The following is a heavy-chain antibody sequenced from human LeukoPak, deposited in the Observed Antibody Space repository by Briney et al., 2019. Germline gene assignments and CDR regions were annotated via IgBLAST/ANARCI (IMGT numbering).Heavy chain of an antibody. J-gene: IGHJ4*02. CDR1: GFTFSSYS. CDR2: ISSSSSYI. V-gene: IGHV3-21*01. Sequence: GGSLRLSCAASGFTFSSYSMNWVRQAPGEGLEGVSSISSSSSYIYYADSVKGRFTISRDNAKNSLYLQMNSLRAEDTAVYYCARRPSSSWYRAYYFDYWGQGTLVTVSS. CDR3: ARRPSSSWYRAYYFDY. D-gene: IGHD6-13*01.